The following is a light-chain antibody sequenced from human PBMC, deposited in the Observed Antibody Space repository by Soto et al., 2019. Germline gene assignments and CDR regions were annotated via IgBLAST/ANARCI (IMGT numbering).Light chain of an antibody. CDR2: GTS. V-gene: IGKV3-20*01. CDR1: ESVSNTF. Sequence: EIVLTQSPGTLSLSPGEEATLSCRANESVSNTFLAWYQQRPGQAPTLLIYGTSNRDTGIPDRFSGSGSGTDFTLTISRLEPEDSAVYYCQQCETSPWTFGPGTKVEIK. J-gene: IGKJ1*01. CDR3: QQCETSPWT.